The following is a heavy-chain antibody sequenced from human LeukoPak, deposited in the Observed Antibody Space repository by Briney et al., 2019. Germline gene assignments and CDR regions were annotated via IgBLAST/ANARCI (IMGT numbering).Heavy chain of an antibody. Sequence: GGSLRLSCAASGFTFSSYWMSWVRQAPGKGLEWVSYLSSSGSTIYYADSVKGRFTISRDNAKNSLYLQMNSLRAEDTAVYYCARDITPYYYMDVWGKGTTVTVSS. V-gene: IGHV3-48*04. D-gene: IGHD3-10*01. CDR3: ARDITPYYYMDV. CDR1: GFTFSSYW. CDR2: LSSSGSTI. J-gene: IGHJ6*03.